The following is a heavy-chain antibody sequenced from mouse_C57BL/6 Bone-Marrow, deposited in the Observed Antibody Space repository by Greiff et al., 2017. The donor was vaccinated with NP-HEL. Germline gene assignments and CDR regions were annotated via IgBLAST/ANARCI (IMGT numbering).Heavy chain of an antibody. CDR2: IDPSDSYT. J-gene: IGHJ4*01. V-gene: IGHV1-50*01. CDR1: GYTLTSYW. Sequence: QVQLQQPGAELVKPGASVKLSCKASGYTLTSYWMQWVKQRPGQGLEWIGEIDPSDSYTNYNQKFKGKATLTVDTSSSTAYMQLSSLTSEDSAVYYCARSRIYYGNFYAMDYWGQGTSVTVSS. D-gene: IGHD2-1*01. CDR3: ARSRIYYGNFYAMDY.